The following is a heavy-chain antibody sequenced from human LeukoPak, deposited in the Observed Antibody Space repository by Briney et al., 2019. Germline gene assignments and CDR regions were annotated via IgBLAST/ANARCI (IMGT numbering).Heavy chain of an antibody. CDR2: ISYDGSET. CDR1: GFTFRSHG. D-gene: IGHD6-13*01. Sequence: GGSLRLSCAASGFTFRSHGIHWVRQAPGKGLECVALISYDGSETYYVDSVRGRFTISRDNSKDTVDLHMSSLRADDTAVYYCARVRGAAAGIGSYWGQGTLVTVSS. J-gene: IGHJ4*02. CDR3: ARVRGAAAGIGSY. V-gene: IGHV3-30*03.